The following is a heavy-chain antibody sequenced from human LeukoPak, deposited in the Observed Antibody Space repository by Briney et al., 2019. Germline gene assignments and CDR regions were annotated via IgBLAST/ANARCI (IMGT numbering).Heavy chain of an antibody. CDR2: ISSSSSYI. J-gene: IGHJ4*02. Sequence: GGSLRLSCAASGFTFSSYSMNWVRQAPGKGLEWVSSISSSSSYIYYADSVKGRFTISRDNAKNSLYLQMNGLRAEDTAVYYCATLGALTGGYYFDYWGQGTLVTVSS. V-gene: IGHV3-21*01. CDR1: GFTFSSYS. D-gene: IGHD7-27*01. CDR3: ATLGALTGGYYFDY.